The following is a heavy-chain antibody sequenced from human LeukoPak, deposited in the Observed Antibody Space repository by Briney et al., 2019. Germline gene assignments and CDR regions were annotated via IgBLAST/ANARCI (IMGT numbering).Heavy chain of an antibody. J-gene: IGHJ6*03. CDR2: IIPIFGTA. CDR1: GGTFSSYA. D-gene: IGHD3-10*01. V-gene: IGHV1-69*13. CDR3: ARSGPRSYGYYYYYYMDV. Sequence: GASVKLSCKASGGTFSSYAISWLRQAPGQGLEWMGGIIPIFGTANYAQKFQGRVTMTGDESKSTAYMELSSLRSEDTAVYDCARSGPRSYGYYYYYYMDVWGKGTTVTVSS.